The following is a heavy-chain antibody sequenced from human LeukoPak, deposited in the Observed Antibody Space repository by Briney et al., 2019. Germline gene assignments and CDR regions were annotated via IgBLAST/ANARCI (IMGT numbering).Heavy chain of an antibody. V-gene: IGHV5-51*01. CDR1: GYSFTSYW. J-gene: IGHJ4*02. CDR3: ASLPLSGYDYFDY. CDR2: IYPGDSDT. D-gene: IGHD5-12*01. Sequence: GESLKISCKDSGYSFTSYWIGWLRQMPGKDLEWMGIIYPGDSDTRYSPSFQAQITISADKSISTSYLQWSSLKASETAMYYCASLPLSGYDYFDYWGQGTLVTVSS.